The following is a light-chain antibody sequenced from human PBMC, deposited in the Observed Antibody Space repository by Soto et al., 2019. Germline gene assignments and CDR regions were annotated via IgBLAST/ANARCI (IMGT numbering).Light chain of an antibody. J-gene: IGKJ1*01. CDR3: QLYGSEHWK. CDR2: AAY. Sequence: EIVLTQSPGTLSLSPGEGATLSCRASQSVTSNYLAWYQQKPGQDTTLPLFAAYSRATRIPEKLRGSPPRTEFTLTIRRLEHDDFPVYYCQLYGSEHWKFGKGPKADIK. V-gene: IGKV3-20*01. CDR1: QSVTSNY.